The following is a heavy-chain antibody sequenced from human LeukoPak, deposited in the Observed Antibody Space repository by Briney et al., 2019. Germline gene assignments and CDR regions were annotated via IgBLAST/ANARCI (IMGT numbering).Heavy chain of an antibody. CDR1: GFTVSSNS. J-gene: IGHJ4*02. D-gene: IGHD2-21*01. CDR3: ARGDSLVITFPFFDF. CDR2: ISYDGVYK. Sequence: GGSLRLSCTVSGFTVSSNSMSWVRQAPGKGLEWVAVISYDGVYKYYADSVKGRFTISRDNSKNTLSLQMNSLRVEDTAVYYCARGDSLVITFPFFDFWGQGTLVTVSS. V-gene: IGHV3-30*04.